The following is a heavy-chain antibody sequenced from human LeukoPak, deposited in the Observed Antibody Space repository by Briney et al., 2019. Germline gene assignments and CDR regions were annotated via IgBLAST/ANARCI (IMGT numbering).Heavy chain of an antibody. Sequence: SETLSLTCTVSGGSISSSSYYWGWIRQPPGKGLEWIGSIYYSGSTNYNPSLKSRVTISVDKSKNQFSLKVTSVTAADTAIYYCARVPYYYGSGSFSYWGQGTLVTVSS. CDR3: ARVPYYYGSGSFSY. CDR1: GGSISSSSYY. J-gene: IGHJ4*02. D-gene: IGHD3-10*01. V-gene: IGHV4-39*07. CDR2: IYYSGST.